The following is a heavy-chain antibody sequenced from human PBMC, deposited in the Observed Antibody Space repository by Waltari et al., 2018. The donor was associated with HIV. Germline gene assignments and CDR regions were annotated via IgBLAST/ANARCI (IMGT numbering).Heavy chain of an antibody. CDR2: IFPGDSDT. Sequence: EVQLVQSGAEVKEPGESLKISCQGSGYNFNIFWIAWVRQMPGKGLEWMGIIFPGDSDTRYSPSVQGQVTISADKSITTAYLQWTTLRASDTAMYYCARGAVRSTLFYFDFWAQGTLVTVSS. CDR1: GYNFNIFW. D-gene: IGHD2-15*01. CDR3: ARGAVRSTLFYFDF. V-gene: IGHV5-51*03. J-gene: IGHJ4*02.